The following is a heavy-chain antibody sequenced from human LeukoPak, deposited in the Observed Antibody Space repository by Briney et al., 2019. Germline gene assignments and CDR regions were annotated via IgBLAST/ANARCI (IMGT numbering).Heavy chain of an antibody. D-gene: IGHD3-22*01. V-gene: IGHV4-59*01. Sequence: PSETLSLTCTVSGGSIGSYYWSWIRQPPGKGLEWIGYMYYSGSTNYNPSLRSRVTILVDTSKNQFSLKLSSVTAADTAVYYCARGSEDSSGYSFDYWGQGTLVTVSS. CDR1: GGSIGSYY. CDR2: MYYSGST. J-gene: IGHJ4*02. CDR3: ARGSEDSSGYSFDY.